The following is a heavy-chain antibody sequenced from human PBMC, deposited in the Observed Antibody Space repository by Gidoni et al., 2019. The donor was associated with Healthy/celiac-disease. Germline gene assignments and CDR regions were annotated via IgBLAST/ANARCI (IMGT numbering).Heavy chain of an antibody. CDR2: ISWDGGST. V-gene: IGHV3-43*01. D-gene: IGHD5-18*01. CDR3: AKDRATAMGAYFDY. J-gene: IGHJ4*02. CDR1: GFTFADYT. Sequence: EVQLVESGGVVVQPGGSLRLSCAASGFTFADYTLHWVRQAPGKGLEWVSLISWDGGSTYYADSVKGRFTISRDNSKNSLYLQMNSLRTEDTALYYCAKDRATAMGAYFDYWGQGTLVTVSS.